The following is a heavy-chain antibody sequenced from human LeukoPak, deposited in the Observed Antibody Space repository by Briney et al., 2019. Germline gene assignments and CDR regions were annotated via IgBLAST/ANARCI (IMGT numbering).Heavy chain of an antibody. CDR3: ARDRAGGSGFDY. V-gene: IGHV3-53*01. D-gene: IGHD1-1*01. CDR2: IYSGGNT. CDR1: GFTFSSYA. J-gene: IGHJ4*02. Sequence: PGGSLRLSCAASGFTFSSYAMSWVRQAPGKGLEWVSVIYSGGNTFDADSVKGRFTISRDNSKNTLYLQMNSLRAEDTAVYYCARDRAGGSGFDYWGQGTLITVSS.